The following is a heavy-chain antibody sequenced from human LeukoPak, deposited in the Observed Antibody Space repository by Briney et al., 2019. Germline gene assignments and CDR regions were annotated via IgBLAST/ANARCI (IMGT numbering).Heavy chain of an antibody. V-gene: IGHV3-9*01. CDR2: ISWNSGNI. Sequence: GASLRLSCSAAGFTLDNYAIQSVRPAPGKGLGWLSIISWNSGNIGYADSVKGRFTISRDNAKKSLDLQMNSLGAEDTAFYYCTKVRGTYSSGYFFDYWGQGTLVTVSS. CDR1: GFTLDNYA. J-gene: IGHJ4*02. CDR3: TKVRGTYSSGYFFDY. D-gene: IGHD6-19*01.